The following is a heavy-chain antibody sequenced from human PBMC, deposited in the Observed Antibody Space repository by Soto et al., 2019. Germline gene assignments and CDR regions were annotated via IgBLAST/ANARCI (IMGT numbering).Heavy chain of an antibody. J-gene: IGHJ6*02. V-gene: IGHV2-5*02. CDR2: IYWDDDK. CDR1: GFSLSTSGVG. D-gene: IGHD2-15*01. Sequence: QITLKESGPTLVKPTQTLTLTCTFSGFSLSTSGVGVAWIRQPPGKALEWLALIYWDDDKRYMPSLETRLTIXXXTXXNPVVLTMTNMDSVDTATYYCAYLPCSGGSCYWFSYSGMDVWGQGTTVTVSS. CDR3: AYLPCSGGSCYWFSYSGMDV.